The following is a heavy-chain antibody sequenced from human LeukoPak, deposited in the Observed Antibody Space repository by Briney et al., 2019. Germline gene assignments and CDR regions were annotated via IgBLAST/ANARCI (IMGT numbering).Heavy chain of an antibody. Sequence: ASVKVSCKASGYTFTSYGINWVRQATGQGLEWMGWMNPNSGNTGYAQKFQGRVTMTRNTSISTAYMELSSLRPEDTAVYYCARGLRGTGRNYYYYMDVWGKGTTVTVSS. J-gene: IGHJ6*03. V-gene: IGHV1-8*01. CDR2: MNPNSGNT. D-gene: IGHD3-16*01. CDR1: GYTFTSYG. CDR3: ARGLRGTGRNYYYYMDV.